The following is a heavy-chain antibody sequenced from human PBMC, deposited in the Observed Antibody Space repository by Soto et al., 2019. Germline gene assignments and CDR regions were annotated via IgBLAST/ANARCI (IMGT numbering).Heavy chain of an antibody. CDR3: AREGYCISTSCPPGSFDY. D-gene: IGHD2-2*01. J-gene: IGHJ4*02. V-gene: IGHV1-69*13. CDR1: GGTFSSYA. Sequence: SVKVSCKASGGTFSSYAISWVRQAPGQGLEWMGGIIPIFGTANYAQKFQGRVTITADESTSTAYMELSSLRSEDTAVYYCAREGYCISTSCPPGSFDYWGQGTLVTAPQ. CDR2: IIPIFGTA.